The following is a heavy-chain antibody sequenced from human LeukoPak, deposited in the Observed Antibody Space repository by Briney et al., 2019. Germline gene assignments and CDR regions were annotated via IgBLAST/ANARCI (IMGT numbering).Heavy chain of an antibody. J-gene: IGHJ5*02. CDR3: ARGVVAARSWFDP. CDR2: IYYSGST. D-gene: IGHD2-15*01. CDR1: GGSISSYY. Sequence: SETLSLTCTVSGGSISSYYWSCIRQPPGKGLEWIGYIYYSGSTNYNPSLKSRVTISVDTSKNQFSLKLSSVTAADTAVYYCARGVVAARSWFDPWGQGTLVTVSS. V-gene: IGHV4-59*01.